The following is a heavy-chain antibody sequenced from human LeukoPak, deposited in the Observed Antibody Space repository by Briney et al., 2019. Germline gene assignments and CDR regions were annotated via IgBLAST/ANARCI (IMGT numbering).Heavy chain of an antibody. J-gene: IGHJ4*02. D-gene: IGHD3-10*01. CDR3: ARDLAAMVRGVSDY. CDR2: ISSNGGST. CDR1: GFTFSSYA. Sequence: GGSLRLSCSASGFTFSSYAMHWVRQAPGKGLEYVSAISSNGGSTYYADSVKGRFTISRDNAKNSLYLQMNSLRAEDTAVYYCARDLAAMVRGVSDYWGQGTLVTVSS. V-gene: IGHV3-64*04.